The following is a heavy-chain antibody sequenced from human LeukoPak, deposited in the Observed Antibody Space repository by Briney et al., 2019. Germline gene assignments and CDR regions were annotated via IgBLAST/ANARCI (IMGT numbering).Heavy chain of an antibody. J-gene: IGHJ3*02. CDR2: IIPILGIA. V-gene: IGHV1-69*04. D-gene: IGHD3-16*01. CDR1: GGTFSSYA. CDR3: ARGDGGHAFDI. Sequence: SVKVSCKASGGTFSSYAISWVRQAPGQGLEWMGRIIPILGIANYAQKFQGRVTITADKSTSTAYMELSSLRSEDTAVYYCARGDGGHAFDIWGQGTMVTVSS.